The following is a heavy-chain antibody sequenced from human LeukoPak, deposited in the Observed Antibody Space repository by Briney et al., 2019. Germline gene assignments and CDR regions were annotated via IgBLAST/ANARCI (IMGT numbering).Heavy chain of an antibody. CDR3: ARGGRASSWYTSAYYYYMDV. CDR2: IYYSGST. V-gene: IGHV4-59*01. J-gene: IGHJ6*03. Sequence: SETLSLTCTVSGGSISSYYWSWIRQPPGKGLEWIGYIYYSGSTNYNPSLKSRVTISVDTSKNQFSLKLSSVTAADTAVYYCARGGRASSWYTSAYYYYMDVWGKGTTVTVSS. CDR1: GGSISSYY. D-gene: IGHD6-13*01.